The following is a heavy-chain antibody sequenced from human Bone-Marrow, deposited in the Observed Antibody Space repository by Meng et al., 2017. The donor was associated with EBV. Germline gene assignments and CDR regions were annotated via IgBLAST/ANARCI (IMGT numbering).Heavy chain of an antibody. CDR2: INHRGNS. V-gene: IGHV4-34*01. CDR1: GWSFNGYY. CDR3: ARGDLTDAFDI. Sequence: QGPLQQLGAGMLNPSEALPLSWAVYGWSFNGYYGTWIRPPPGKGLEWIGEINHRGNSNHNPSLKSRVTISVDTSKNQFSLRLSSVTAADTAVYYCARGDLTDAFDIWGQGTMVTVSS. J-gene: IGHJ3*02.